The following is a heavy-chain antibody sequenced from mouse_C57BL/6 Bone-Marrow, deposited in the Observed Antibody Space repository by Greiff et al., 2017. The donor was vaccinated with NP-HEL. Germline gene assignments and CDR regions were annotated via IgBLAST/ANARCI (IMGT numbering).Heavy chain of an antibody. J-gene: IGHJ2*01. Sequence: EVMLVESGGGLVKPGGSLKLSCAASGFTFSSYAMSWVRQTPEKRLEWVATISDGGSYTYYPDNVKGRFTISRDNAKNNLYLQMSHLKSEDTAMYYCARWLLPYYFDYWGKGTTLTVSS. D-gene: IGHD2-3*01. V-gene: IGHV5-4*03. CDR1: GFTFSSYA. CDR2: ISDGGSYT. CDR3: ARWLLPYYFDY.